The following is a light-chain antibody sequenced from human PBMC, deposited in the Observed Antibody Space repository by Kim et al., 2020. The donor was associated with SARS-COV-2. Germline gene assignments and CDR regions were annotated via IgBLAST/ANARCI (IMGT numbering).Light chain of an antibody. V-gene: IGLV3-21*04. J-gene: IGLJ2*01. CDR3: QVWDSSSDHVV. CDR1: NIGSKS. Sequence: PGKTARITWGGNNIGSKSVHWYQQKPGQAPVLVIYYDSDRPSGIPERFSGSNSGNTATLTISRVEAGDEADYYCQVWDSSSDHVVFGGGTQLTVL. CDR2: YDS.